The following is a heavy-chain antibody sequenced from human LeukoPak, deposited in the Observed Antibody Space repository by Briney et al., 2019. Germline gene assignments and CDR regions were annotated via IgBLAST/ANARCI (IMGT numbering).Heavy chain of an antibody. CDR3: TRGLIRGVTAFDI. V-gene: IGHV4-59*01. Sequence: PSETLSLTCTVSGGSISSYYWCWIRQPPGKGLEWIGYIYYSGSTNYNPSLKSRVTISVDTSKNQFSLKLSSVTAADTAVYYCTRGLIRGVTAFDICGQGTMVTVSS. CDR2: IYYSGST. D-gene: IGHD3-10*01. J-gene: IGHJ3*02. CDR1: GGSISSYY.